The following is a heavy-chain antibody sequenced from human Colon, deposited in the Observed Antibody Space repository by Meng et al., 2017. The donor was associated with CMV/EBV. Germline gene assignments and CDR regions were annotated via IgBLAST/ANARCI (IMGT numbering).Heavy chain of an antibody. J-gene: IGHJ3*02. Sequence: AEETVTLTCSVSGGSISSGGYYWSWIRQPPGKGLEWIGYIYYSGSTNYNPSLKSRVTISVDTSKNQFSLKLSSVTAADTAVYYCARVNGIVGAIDAFDIWGQGTMVTVSS. CDR1: GGSISSGGYY. CDR3: ARVNGIVGAIDAFDI. V-gene: IGHV4-61*08. CDR2: IYYSGST. D-gene: IGHD1-26*01.